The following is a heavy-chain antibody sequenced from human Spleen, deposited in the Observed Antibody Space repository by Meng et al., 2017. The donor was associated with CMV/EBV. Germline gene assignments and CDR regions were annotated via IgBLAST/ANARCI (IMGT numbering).Heavy chain of an antibody. J-gene: IGHJ6*02. CDR3: ARGSLAAAAGKGLYYYYGMDV. V-gene: IGHV3-21*01. Sequence: GESLKISCAASGFTFSTYSMKWVRQAPGKGLEWVASISSSSSYTSYADSVKGRFTVSRDSAQNSLYLQMNSLRAEDTAVYYCARGSLAAAAGKGLYYYYGMDVWGQGTTVTVSS. CDR2: ISSSSSYT. D-gene: IGHD6-13*01. CDR1: GFTFSTYS.